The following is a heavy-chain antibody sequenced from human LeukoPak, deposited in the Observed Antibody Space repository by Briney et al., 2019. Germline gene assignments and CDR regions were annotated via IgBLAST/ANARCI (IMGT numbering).Heavy chain of an antibody. D-gene: IGHD1-26*01. CDR1: GGSISSSSYY. J-gene: IGHJ4*02. CDR2: IYYSGST. CDR3: ARHGGSYDY. Sequence: SETLSLTCTVSGGSISSSSYYWGWIRQPPGKGLERIGSIYYSGSTYYNPSLKSRVTISVDTSKNQFSLKLSSVTAADTAVYYCARHGGSYDYWGQGTLVTVSS. V-gene: IGHV4-39*01.